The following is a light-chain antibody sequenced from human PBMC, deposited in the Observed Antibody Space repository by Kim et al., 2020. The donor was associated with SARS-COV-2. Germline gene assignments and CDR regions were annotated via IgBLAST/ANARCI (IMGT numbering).Light chain of an antibody. CDR2: DVS. J-gene: IGLJ2*01. CDR3: SSYTSSSTVV. CDR1: SSDVGRYNY. V-gene: IGLV2-14*03. Sequence: GQSITISCTGTSSDVGRYNYVSWYQQHPGKAPKLMIYDVSKRPSGVSNRFSGSKSGNTASLTISGLQAEDEADYYCSSYTSSSTVVFGGGTQLTVL.